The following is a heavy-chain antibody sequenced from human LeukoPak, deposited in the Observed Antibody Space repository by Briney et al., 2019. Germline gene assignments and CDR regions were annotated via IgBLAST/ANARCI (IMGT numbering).Heavy chain of an antibody. J-gene: IGHJ5*02. D-gene: IGHD6-19*01. V-gene: IGHV1-8*01. CDR3: ARGLGYSSGRGFDP. CDR1: GYTFTSYD. CDR2: MNPNSGNT. Sequence: ASVKVSCKASGYTFTSYDINWVRQATGQGLEWMGWMNPNSGNTGYAQKFQGRVTMTRNTSISTAYMELSSLRSEDMAVYYCARGLGYSSGRGFDPWGQGTLVTVSS.